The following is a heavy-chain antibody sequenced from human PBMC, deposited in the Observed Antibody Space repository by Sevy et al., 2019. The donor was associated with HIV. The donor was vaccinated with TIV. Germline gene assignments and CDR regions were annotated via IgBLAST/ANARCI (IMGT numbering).Heavy chain of an antibody. CDR1: GYTFTSYG. CDR3: AAAREYYEDTSGYLDY. Sequence: ASVKVSCKASGYTFTSYGISWVRQAPGKGLEWMGRFDPEDGETIYSQKFQGRVTMTEDTSTDTAYMELSSLRSEDTAVYHCAAAREYYEDTSGYLDYWGQGTLVTVSS. J-gene: IGHJ4*02. V-gene: IGHV1-24*01. D-gene: IGHD3-22*01. CDR2: FDPEDGET.